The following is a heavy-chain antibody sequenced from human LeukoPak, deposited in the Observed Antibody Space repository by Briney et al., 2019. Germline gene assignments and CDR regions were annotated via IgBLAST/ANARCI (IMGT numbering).Heavy chain of an antibody. D-gene: IGHD1-26*01. CDR3: ARDLSVGAKPDLGFDY. V-gene: IGHV3-21*01. J-gene: IGHJ4*02. CDR1: GFTFSSYN. CDR2: ISSSSSYI. Sequence: GGSLRLSCAASGFTFSSYNMNWVRQAPGKGLEWVSSISSSSSYIYYADSMKGRFTISRDNAKNSLYLQMNSLRAEDTAIYYCARDLSVGAKPDLGFDYWGQGTLVTVSS.